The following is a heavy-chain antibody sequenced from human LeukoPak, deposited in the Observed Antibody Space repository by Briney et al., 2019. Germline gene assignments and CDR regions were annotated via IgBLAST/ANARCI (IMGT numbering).Heavy chain of an antibody. V-gene: IGHV3-23*01. CDR1: GFTFSSYG. D-gene: IGHD3-22*01. J-gene: IGHJ3*02. Sequence: PGGSLRLSCAASGFTFSSYGMSWVRQAPGKGLEWVSAISGSGGSTYYADSVKGRFTISRDNSKNTLYLQMNSLRAEDTAVYYCARDHHRRLYDSQARDTFDIWGQGTMVTVSS. CDR2: ISGSGGST. CDR3: ARDHHRRLYDSQARDTFDI.